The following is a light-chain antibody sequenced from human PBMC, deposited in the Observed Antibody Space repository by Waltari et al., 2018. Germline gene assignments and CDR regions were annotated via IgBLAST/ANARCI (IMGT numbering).Light chain of an antibody. CDR1: QGVCTY. V-gene: IGKV3-20*01. CDR2: GAS. Sequence: EIVLTQSPGTLSLSPGERATLSCRASQGVCTYLAWYQQTPGQAPRLLIYGASNRAAGIPDRFSGSGSGTDFSLTISRLEPEDFAVYYCQKYERLPATFGQGTKVEIK. CDR3: QKYERLPAT. J-gene: IGKJ1*01.